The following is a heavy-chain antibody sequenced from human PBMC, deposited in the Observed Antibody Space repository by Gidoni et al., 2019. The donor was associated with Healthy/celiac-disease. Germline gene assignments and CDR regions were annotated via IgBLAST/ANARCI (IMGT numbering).Heavy chain of an antibody. CDR2: IRSKAYGGTT. CDR1: GFTFGAYD. Sequence: EVQLVESGGGLVKPGRSLRLSCTASGFTFGAYDMSWFRQAPGKGLEWVGFIRSKAYGGTTEYAASVKGRFTISRDDSKSIAYLKMNSLKTEDTAVYYCTRDKGGDQGIYYYYGMDVWGQGTTVTVSS. CDR3: TRDKGGDQGIYYYYGMDV. V-gene: IGHV3-49*05. J-gene: IGHJ6*02. D-gene: IGHD2-21*01.